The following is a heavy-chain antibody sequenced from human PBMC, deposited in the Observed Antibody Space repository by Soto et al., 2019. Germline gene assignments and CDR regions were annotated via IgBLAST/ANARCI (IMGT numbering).Heavy chain of an antibody. J-gene: IGHJ6*02. D-gene: IGHD3-10*01. CDR2: IDTSGTT. CDR1: GGSISSYY. V-gene: IGHV4-4*07. CDR3: ARGPRGYVYYHGMDV. Sequence: SETLSLTCTVSGGSISSYYCSWIRQSAGKGLEWIGRIDTSGTTNYNPSLKSRVTMSGDASKNQFSLNLSSVTAADTAVYYCARGPRGYVYYHGMDVWGQGTTVTVSS.